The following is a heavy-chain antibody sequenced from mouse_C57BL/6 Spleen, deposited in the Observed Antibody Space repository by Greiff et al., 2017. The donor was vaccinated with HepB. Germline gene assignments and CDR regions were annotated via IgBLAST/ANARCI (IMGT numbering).Heavy chain of an antibody. CDR2: IYPRSGNT. CDR3: ARSEAMITTGYYYAMDY. J-gene: IGHJ4*01. CDR1: GYTFTSYG. D-gene: IGHD2-4*01. V-gene: IGHV1-81*01. Sequence: QVQLKQSGAELARPGASVKLSCKASGYTFTSYGISWVKQRTGQGLEWIGEIYPRSGNTYYNEKFKGKATLTADKSSSTAYMELRSLTSEDSAVYFCARSEAMITTGYYYAMDYWGQGTSVTVSS.